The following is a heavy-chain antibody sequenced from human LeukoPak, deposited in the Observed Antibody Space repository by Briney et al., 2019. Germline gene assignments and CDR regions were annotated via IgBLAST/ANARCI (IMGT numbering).Heavy chain of an antibody. D-gene: IGHD5-12*01. CDR3: ARSGYDRYYYYMDV. J-gene: IGHJ6*03. CDR2: IYTSGST. CDR1: GGSISSYY. Sequence: SETLSLTCTVSGGSISSYYWSWIRQPAGKGLEWIGRIYTSGSTNYNPSPKSRVTMSVDTSKNQFSLKLSSVTAADTAVYYCARSGYDRYYYYMDVWGKGTTVTVSS. V-gene: IGHV4-4*07.